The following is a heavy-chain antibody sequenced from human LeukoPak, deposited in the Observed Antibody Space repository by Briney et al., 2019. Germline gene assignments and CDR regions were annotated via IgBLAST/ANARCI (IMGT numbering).Heavy chain of an antibody. J-gene: IGHJ4*02. Sequence: PGGSLRLSCAASGFTFSNYWMYWVRQPPGEGLVWVSRINSDGSITSYADSVKGRFTISRDNAKDTLYLQMNSLRAEDAAVYYCASPMWDTAIHDYWGQGTLVTVSS. CDR3: ASPMWDTAIHDY. CDR2: INSDGSIT. D-gene: IGHD5-18*01. CDR1: GFTFSNYW. V-gene: IGHV3-74*01.